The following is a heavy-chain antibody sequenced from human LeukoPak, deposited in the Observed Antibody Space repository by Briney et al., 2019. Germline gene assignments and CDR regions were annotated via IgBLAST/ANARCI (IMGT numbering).Heavy chain of an antibody. CDR1: GFTFSSYG. CDR3: AKVGGIQLWRYFDY. CDR2: ISYDGSNK. Sequence: GGSLRLSCAASGFTFSSYGMHWVRQAPGKGLEWVAVISYDGSNKYYADSVKGRFTISRDNSKNTLYLQMNSLRAEDTAVYYCAKVGGIQLWRYFDYWGQGTLVTVSS. V-gene: IGHV3-30*18. J-gene: IGHJ4*02. D-gene: IGHD5-18*01.